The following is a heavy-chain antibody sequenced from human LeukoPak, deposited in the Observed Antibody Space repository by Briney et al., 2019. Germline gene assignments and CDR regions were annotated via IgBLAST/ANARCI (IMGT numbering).Heavy chain of an antibody. V-gene: IGHV3-30-3*01. Sequence: GGSLRLSCAASGFTFSSYAMHWVRQAPGKGLEWVAVISYDGSKKYYADSVKGRFTISRDNSKNTLYLQMNSLRAEDTAVYYCARGYDLLWFGELSPPFDYWGQGTLVTVSS. J-gene: IGHJ4*02. CDR2: ISYDGSKK. CDR3: ARGYDLLWFGELSPPFDY. CDR1: GFTFSSYA. D-gene: IGHD3-10*01.